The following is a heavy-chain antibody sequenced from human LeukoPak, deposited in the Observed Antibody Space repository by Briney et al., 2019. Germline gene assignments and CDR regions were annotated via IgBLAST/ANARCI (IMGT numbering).Heavy chain of an antibody. CDR2: IYYSGST. CDR3: ARDSRNWNDYYYYYYMDV. V-gene: IGHV4-39*07. CDR1: GGSFSSSSYY. Sequence: SETLSLTCTVSGGSFSSSSYYWGWIRQPPGKGLEWIGSIYYSGSTYYNPSLKSRVTTSVDTSKNQFSLKLSSVTAADTAVYYCARDSRNWNDYYYYYYMDVWGKGTTATVSS. J-gene: IGHJ6*03. D-gene: IGHD1-20*01.